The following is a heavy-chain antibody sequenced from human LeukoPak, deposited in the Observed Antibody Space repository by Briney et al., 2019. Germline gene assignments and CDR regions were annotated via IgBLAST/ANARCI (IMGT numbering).Heavy chain of an antibody. D-gene: IGHD1-1*01. J-gene: IGHJ4*02. Sequence: SETLSLTCTVSGGSISSYYWSWIRQPPGKGLEWIGYIYYSGSTNYNPSLKSRVTISVDTSTNQFSLKLSSVTAADTAVYYCARATGSFDYWGQGTLVTVSS. CDR2: IYYSGST. CDR3: ARATGSFDY. CDR1: GGSISSYY. V-gene: IGHV4-59*01.